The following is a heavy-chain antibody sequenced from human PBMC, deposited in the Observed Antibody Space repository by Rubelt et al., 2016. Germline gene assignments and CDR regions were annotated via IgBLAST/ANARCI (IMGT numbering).Heavy chain of an antibody. V-gene: IGHV4-39*01. CDR2: TQYSGST. J-gene: IGHJ4*02. CDR1: GASISSRSYF. CDR3: ARHPTALDIYYFDY. D-gene: IGHD5-18*01. Sequence: QLQLQESGPGLVKPSETLSLTCTVSGASISSRSYFWGWIRQPPGKGLEWIGSTQYSGSTYYNAVLTNRATISVDTSKNQFSLKVISVTAADTAVYYCARHPTALDIYYFDYWGQGTLVTVSS.